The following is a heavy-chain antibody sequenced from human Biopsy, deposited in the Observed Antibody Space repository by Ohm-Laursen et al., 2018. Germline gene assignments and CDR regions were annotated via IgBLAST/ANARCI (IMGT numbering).Heavy chain of an antibody. D-gene: IGHD4-11*01. CDR2: IYYSVMT. CDR1: GGSISSYY. V-gene: IGHV4-59*01. J-gene: IGHJ6*02. CDR3: ARDSGILNYGNFKYYHYYGMDV. Sequence: GTLSLTCTVSGGSISSYYWSWIRQPPGKGLEWIGHIYYSVMTNYNPSLQSRVSISVDTSRNQVSLTLRSVTAADTAVYYCARDSGILNYGNFKYYHYYGMDVWGQGTKVTVSS.